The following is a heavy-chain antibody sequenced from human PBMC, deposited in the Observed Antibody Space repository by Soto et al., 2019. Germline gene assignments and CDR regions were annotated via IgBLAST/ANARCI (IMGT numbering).Heavy chain of an antibody. V-gene: IGHV3-23*01. CDR1: GFTFSSYA. CDR3: AKDRRAPMYYDFWSGYYHGTDYYYYGMDV. Sequence: GGSLRLSCAASGFTFSSYAMSWVRQAPGKGLEWVSAISGSGGSTYYADSVKGRFTISRDNPKNTLYLQMNSLRAEDTAVYYCAKDRRAPMYYDFWSGYYHGTDYYYYGMDVWGQGTTVTVSS. D-gene: IGHD3-3*01. CDR2: ISGSGGST. J-gene: IGHJ6*02.